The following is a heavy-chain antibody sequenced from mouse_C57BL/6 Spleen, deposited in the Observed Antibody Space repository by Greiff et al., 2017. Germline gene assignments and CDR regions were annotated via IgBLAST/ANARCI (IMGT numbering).Heavy chain of an antibody. CDR3: TTQYYGNYDAMDY. Sequence: VQLQQSGAELVRPGASVKLSCTASGFNIKDYYMHWVKQRPEQGLEWIGRIDPEDGDTEYAPKVQGKATMTADTSSNTSYLQLSSLTSEDTAVYYCTTQYYGNYDAMDYWGQGTSVTVSS. CDR1: GFNIKDYY. CDR2: IDPEDGDT. D-gene: IGHD2-1*01. V-gene: IGHV14-1*01. J-gene: IGHJ4*01.